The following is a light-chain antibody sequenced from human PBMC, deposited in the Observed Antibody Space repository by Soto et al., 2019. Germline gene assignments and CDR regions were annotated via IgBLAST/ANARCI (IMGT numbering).Light chain of an antibody. CDR3: QQANDFPRLT. V-gene: IGKV1-12*01. CDR1: QGVAGW. J-gene: IGKJ4*01. CDR2: AAS. Sequence: DIQMTQSPSSVSASVGDRITITCRASQGVAGWLAWYQQKPGKAPKLLIYAASTLLSGVPSRFSGSGFGTDFTLTITNLQPEDFATYYCQQANDFPRLTFGGGTRVEMK.